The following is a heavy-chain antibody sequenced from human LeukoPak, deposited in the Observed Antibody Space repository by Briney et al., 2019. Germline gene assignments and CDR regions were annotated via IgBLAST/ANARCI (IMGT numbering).Heavy chain of an antibody. CDR1: GFTFSSYG. Sequence: PGRSLRLSCAASGFTFSSYGMHWVRQAPGKGLEWLAVISYDGSNKYYADSVKSRFTISRDNSKNTLYLQMNSLRAEDTAVYYCANLPYYYDSSGYYSGYWGQGTLVTVSS. V-gene: IGHV3-30*18. J-gene: IGHJ4*02. CDR3: ANLPYYYDSSGYYSGY. CDR2: ISYDGSNK. D-gene: IGHD3-22*01.